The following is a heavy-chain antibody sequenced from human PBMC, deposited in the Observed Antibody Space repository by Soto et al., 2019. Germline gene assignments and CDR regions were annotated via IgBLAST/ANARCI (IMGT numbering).Heavy chain of an antibody. CDR1: GDSISSSNW. CDR2: IYHSGST. CDR3: ARNIQLWLMTTPNAFDI. J-gene: IGHJ3*02. D-gene: IGHD5-18*01. V-gene: IGHV4-4*02. Sequence: QVQLQESGPGLVKPSGTLSLTCAVSGDSISSSNWWSWVRQPPEKRLEWIGEIYHSGSTNYNPSLKSRVTISVDKSKNQFSLNLSSVTAADTAVYYCARNIQLWLMTTPNAFDIWGQGTMVTVSS.